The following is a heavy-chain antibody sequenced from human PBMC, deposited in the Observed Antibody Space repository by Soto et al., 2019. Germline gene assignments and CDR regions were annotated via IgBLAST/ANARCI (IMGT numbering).Heavy chain of an antibody. J-gene: IGHJ6*02. Sequence: QVQLVQSGAEVKKPGSSVKVSCKASGGTFSSYTISWVRQPPGQGLEGMGRIIPILGIANYAQKVQGRGTITADKSTSTAYMELSRLRSEDTAVYYCVRDNLPHGSDTYYYYCGMDVWGQGTTVTVSS. CDR1: GGTFSSYT. V-gene: IGHV1-69*08. CDR2: IIPILGIA. CDR3: VRDNLPHGSDTYYYYCGMDV. D-gene: IGHD3-10*01.